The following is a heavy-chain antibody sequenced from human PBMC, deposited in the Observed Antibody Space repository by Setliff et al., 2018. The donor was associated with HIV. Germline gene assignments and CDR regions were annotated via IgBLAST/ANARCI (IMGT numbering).Heavy chain of an antibody. J-gene: IGHJ4*02. V-gene: IGHV4-4*09. CDR3: ARLIHTGLLYFDY. Sequence: KPSETLSLTCFVSGVSISGHFWGWIRQPPGKGLEWIGYTYTSGTTEYNPSLDSRVTISVDTSRDQFSLNLRSVTAADTALYFCARLIHTGLLYFDYWGLGRLVTVSS. CDR1: GVSISGHF. CDR2: TYTSGTT. D-gene: IGHD2-8*02.